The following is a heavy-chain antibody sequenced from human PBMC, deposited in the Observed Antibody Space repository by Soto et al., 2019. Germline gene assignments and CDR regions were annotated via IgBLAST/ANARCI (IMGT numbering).Heavy chain of an antibody. V-gene: IGHV3-30-3*01. CDR3: ARDWRAYGKLDY. J-gene: IGHJ4*02. D-gene: IGHD3-3*01. Sequence: QVQLVESGGGVVQPGRSLRLSCAASGFTFSSYAMHWVRQAPGKGLEWVAVISYDGGNKYYADSVKGRFTISRDNSKNTLYLQMNSLRAEDTAVYYCARDWRAYGKLDYWGQGTLVTVSS. CDR1: GFTFSSYA. CDR2: ISYDGGNK.